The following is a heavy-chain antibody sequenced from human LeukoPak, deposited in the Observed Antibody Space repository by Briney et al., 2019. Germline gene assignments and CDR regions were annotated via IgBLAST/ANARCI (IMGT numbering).Heavy chain of an antibody. CDR1: GYTFTNYA. V-gene: IGHV1-58*01. Sequence: SVKVSCKASGYTFTNYAFSWVRQAPGQGLEWIGWIIVGSGATNYAQSLQGRFTITRDMSTNTAYMELGSLGAEDSAVYYCAAELYGVYTDCCTFHIWGQGTMVTVSS. D-gene: IGHD4-17*01. CDR2: IIVGSGAT. J-gene: IGHJ3*02. CDR3: AAELYGVYTDCCTFHI.